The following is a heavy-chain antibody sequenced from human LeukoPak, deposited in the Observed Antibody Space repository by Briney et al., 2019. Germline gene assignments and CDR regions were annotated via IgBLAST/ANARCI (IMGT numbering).Heavy chain of an antibody. CDR3: ARESIIPAARGDY. CDR1: GYTFTVYF. Sequence: ASVNVSCKSSGYTFTVYFIHWVRQVPGQGLEWMGWINPNSGGTNYAQKFQGRVTMTRDTSTNTAYMGLSRLRSDDTAIYYCARESIIPAARGDYWGQGTLVTVSS. CDR2: INPNSGGT. D-gene: IGHD2-2*01. J-gene: IGHJ4*02. V-gene: IGHV1-2*02.